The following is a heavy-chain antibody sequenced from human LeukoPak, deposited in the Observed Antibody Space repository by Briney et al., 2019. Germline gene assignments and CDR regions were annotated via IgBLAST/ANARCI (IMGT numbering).Heavy chain of an antibody. J-gene: IGHJ4*02. CDR3: ARGSSGSYWEVYFDY. D-gene: IGHD1-26*01. V-gene: IGHV4-39*01. Sequence: PSETLSLTCAVSGGSISSSNWWSWVRQPPGKGLEWIGSIYYSGSTYYNPSLKSRVTISVDTSKNQFSLKLSSVTAADTAVYYCARGSSGSYWEVYFDYWGQGTLVTVSS. CDR1: GGSISSSNW. CDR2: IYYSGST.